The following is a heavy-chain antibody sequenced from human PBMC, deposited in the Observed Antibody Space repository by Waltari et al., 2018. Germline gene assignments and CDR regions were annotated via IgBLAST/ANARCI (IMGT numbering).Heavy chain of an antibody. CDR2: ISGSGGST. V-gene: IGHV3-23*04. D-gene: IGHD3-3*01. CDR1: GFTFSSYA. J-gene: IGHJ4*02. CDR3: AKGRDYDFWSGYYTPYYFDY. Sequence: EVQLVESGGGLVQPGGSLRLSCAASGFTFSSYAMSWVRQAPGKGLEWVSAISGSGGSTYYADSVKGRFTISIDNSKNTLYLQMNSLRAEDTAVYYCAKGRDYDFWSGYYTPYYFDYWGQGTLVTVSS.